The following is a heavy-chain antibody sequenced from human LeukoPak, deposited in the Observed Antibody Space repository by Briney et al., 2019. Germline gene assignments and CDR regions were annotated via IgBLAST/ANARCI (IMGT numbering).Heavy chain of an antibody. D-gene: IGHD3-10*01. CDR3: ARANSMVRGGNYFDY. CDR2: ICTTGNT. V-gene: IGHV3-13*01. J-gene: IGHJ4*02. CDR1: GFTFSSYD. Sequence: GGSLRLSCAASGFTFSSYDMHWVRQITGKGLEWVSSICTTGNTYYPDSVKGRFTTSRENAKNSLYLQMNSLRAGDTAVYYCARANSMVRGGNYFDYWGQGTLVTVSS.